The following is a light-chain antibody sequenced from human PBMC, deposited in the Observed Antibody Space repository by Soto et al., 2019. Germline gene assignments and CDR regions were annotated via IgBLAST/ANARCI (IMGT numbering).Light chain of an antibody. CDR3: CSYAGSYTLYV. CDR1: SSDIGGYNY. Sequence: QSALTQPRSVSGSPGQSVTISCTGTSSDIGGYNYVSWYQQQPGKAPKLMIYDVNKRPSGVPDRFSGSKSGSTASLTISGLQAEDADDYSCCSYAGSYTLYVFGTGTKLTVL. V-gene: IGLV2-11*01. CDR2: DVN. J-gene: IGLJ1*01.